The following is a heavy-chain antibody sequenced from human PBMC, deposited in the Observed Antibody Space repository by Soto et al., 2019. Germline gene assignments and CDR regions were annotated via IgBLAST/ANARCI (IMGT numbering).Heavy chain of an antibody. V-gene: IGHV1-8*01. Sequence: QVQLVQSGAEVKKPGASLKVSCKASGYTFTSYDINWVRQATGQGLEWMGWMNPNSANTGYAQKFQGRVTMTRNTSISTGYMELSRLRSADTAVYYGAREGVRGMDVWAHGTPVTVSS. D-gene: IGHD3-16*01. CDR2: MNPNSANT. CDR3: AREGVRGMDV. CDR1: GYTFTSYD. J-gene: IGHJ6*02.